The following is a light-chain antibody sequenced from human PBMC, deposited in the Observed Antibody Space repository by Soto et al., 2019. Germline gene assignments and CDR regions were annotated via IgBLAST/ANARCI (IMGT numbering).Light chain of an antibody. V-gene: IGKV4-1*01. Sequence: DIAMTQSPDSLAVSLGERATINCKSSQSVLYSSNNKNYLAWYQQKPGQPPKLLIYWASTRESGAPDRFSGSGSGTDFTLTISSLQAEDVAVYYCQQYYSFPQTFGQGTKVEIK. J-gene: IGKJ1*01. CDR2: WAS. CDR3: QQYYSFPQT. CDR1: QSVLYSSNNKNY.